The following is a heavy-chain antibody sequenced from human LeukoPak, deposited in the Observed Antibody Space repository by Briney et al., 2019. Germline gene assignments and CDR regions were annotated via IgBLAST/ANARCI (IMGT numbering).Heavy chain of an antibody. CDR1: GFTFSDYY. CDR3: ARAGSGWYPHAFDI. V-gene: IGHV3-11*04. CDR2: ISSSGSTI. J-gene: IGHJ3*02. D-gene: IGHD6-19*01. Sequence: GGSLRLSCAASGFTFSDYYMSWIRQAPGKGLEWVSYISSSGSTIYYADSVKGRFTISRDNAKNTLYLQMNSLRAEDTAVYYCARAGSGWYPHAFDIWGQGTMVTVSS.